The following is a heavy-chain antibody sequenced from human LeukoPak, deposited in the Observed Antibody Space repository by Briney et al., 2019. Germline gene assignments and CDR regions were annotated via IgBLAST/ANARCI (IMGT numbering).Heavy chain of an antibody. V-gene: IGHV3-23*01. J-gene: IGHJ4*02. D-gene: IGHD3-16*02. CDR3: AYYVWGSYRPLDY. CDR2: ISGSGGST. CDR1: GFTFSSYA. Sequence: GGSLRLSCAASGFTFSSYAMSWVRQAPGKGLEWVSAISGSGGSTYYADSVKGRFTISRDNSKNTLYLQMNSLRAEDTAVYYCAYYVWGSYRPLDYWGQGTLVTVSS.